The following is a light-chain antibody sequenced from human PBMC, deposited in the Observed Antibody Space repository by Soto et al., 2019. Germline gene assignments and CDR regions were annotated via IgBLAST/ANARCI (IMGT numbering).Light chain of an antibody. CDR2: DAS. Sequence: EIVLTQSPGTLSLSPGERATLSCRASQSVGNNYLAWYQQKPGQAPRFLIYDASSRATGIPDRFSGSGSGTDFTLTIRRLEPEDFAVYYCEQYGSTHLTCGGGTKVEIK. CDR3: EQYGSTHLT. J-gene: IGKJ4*01. CDR1: QSVGNNY. V-gene: IGKV3-20*01.